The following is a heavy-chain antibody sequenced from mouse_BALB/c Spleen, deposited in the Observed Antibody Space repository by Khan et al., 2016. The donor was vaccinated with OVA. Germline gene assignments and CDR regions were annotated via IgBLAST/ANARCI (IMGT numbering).Heavy chain of an antibody. J-gene: IGHJ2*01. CDR1: GFSLTDYG. Sequence: QVQLKESGPGLVAPSQSLSITCTVSGFSLTDYGVNWVRQSPGKGLEWLGMIWGDGGTDYNSALKSRLRIIKDNSKRQVFLKMNCLQTDDTARYYCARYGDYWDFYYFDYWGQGTTLTVPS. D-gene: IGHD2-13*01. CDR3: ARYGDYWDFYYFDY. CDR2: IWGDGGT. V-gene: IGHV2-6-7*01.